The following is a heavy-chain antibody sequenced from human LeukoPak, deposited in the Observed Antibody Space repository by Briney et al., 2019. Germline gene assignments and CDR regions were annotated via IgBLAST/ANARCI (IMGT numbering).Heavy chain of an antibody. V-gene: IGHV3-21*01. Sequence: GGSLRLSCRASGFIFSDYAMAWVRQVPGKGLEYVSSISGNGNHKFQADSVKGRFTISRDNATNSLYLQMNSLRAEDTAVYYCVGSNRHAGRFDPWGQGTLVTVSS. J-gene: IGHJ5*02. CDR2: ISGNGNHK. D-gene: IGHD4-11*01. CDR3: VGSNRHAGRFDP. CDR1: GFIFSDYA.